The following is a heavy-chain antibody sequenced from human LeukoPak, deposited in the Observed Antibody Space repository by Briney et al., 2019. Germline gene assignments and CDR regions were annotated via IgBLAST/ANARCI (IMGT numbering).Heavy chain of an antibody. D-gene: IGHD4-17*01. CDR3: ARGDYGDFQ. CDR1: GGSISSYY. Sequence: SETLSLTCTVSGGSISSYYWSWIRQPPGKGLEWIGYFYYSGSTNYNPSLKSRVTISVDTSKNQFSLKLSSVTAADTAVYYCARGDYGDFQWGQGTLVTVSS. J-gene: IGHJ4*02. CDR2: FYYSGST. V-gene: IGHV4-59*01.